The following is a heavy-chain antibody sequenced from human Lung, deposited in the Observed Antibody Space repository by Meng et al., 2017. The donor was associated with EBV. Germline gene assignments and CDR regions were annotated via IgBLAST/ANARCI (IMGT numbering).Heavy chain of an antibody. J-gene: IGHJ4*02. CDR3: AATVNDGYFDY. D-gene: IGHD4-11*01. Sequence: QVELQESGPGLVKSSQTLSLSCTVSGGSISSGGYYWSWIRQHPGKGLEWIGYIYYSGSTYYNPSLKNRVTISVDTSKNQFSLKLSSVTAADTAVYYCAATVNDGYFDYWGQGTLVTVSS. V-gene: IGHV4-31*03. CDR2: IYYSGST. CDR1: GGSISSGGYY.